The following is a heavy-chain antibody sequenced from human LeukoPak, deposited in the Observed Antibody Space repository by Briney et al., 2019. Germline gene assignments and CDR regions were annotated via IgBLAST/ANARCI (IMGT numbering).Heavy chain of an antibody. V-gene: IGHV3-53*01. CDR3: AIDSSGQDY. D-gene: IGHD3-22*01. Sequence: GGSLRLSCAASGFTVSSNYMSWVRQAPGKGLEWVSVIYSRGSTYYAASVKGRFTISSDNSKNTLYHQMKSLRVDVTAVYNRAIDSSGQDYWGQGTLVTVSS. CDR1: GFTVSSNY. CDR2: IYSRGST. J-gene: IGHJ4*02.